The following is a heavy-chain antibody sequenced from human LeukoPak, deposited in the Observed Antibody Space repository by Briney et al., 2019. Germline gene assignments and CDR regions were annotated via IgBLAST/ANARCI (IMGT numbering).Heavy chain of an antibody. V-gene: IGHV1-69*05. CDR3: AGGPPSWYFDY. J-gene: IGHJ4*02. D-gene: IGHD3-10*01. CDR1: GGTFSSYA. CDR2: IIPIFGTA. Sequence: EASVKVSCKASGGTFSSYAISWVRQAPGQGLEWMGRIIPIFGTANYAQKFQGRVTITTDESTSTAYMELSSLRSEDTAVYYCAGGPPSWYFDYWGQGTLVTVSS.